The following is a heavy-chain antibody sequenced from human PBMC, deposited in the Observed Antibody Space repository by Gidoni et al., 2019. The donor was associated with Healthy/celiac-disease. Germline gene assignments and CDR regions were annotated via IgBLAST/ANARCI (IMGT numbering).Heavy chain of an antibody. CDR3: AGIPRVLIMITFGGVNRGDGKAKTDY. CDR1: GGSISSGDYY. J-gene: IGHJ4*02. Sequence: QVQLQESGPGLVKPSQTLSLTCPVSGGSISSGDYYWSWIRQPPGKGLEWLGYIYYSGSTYYNPSLKSRVTISVDTSKNQFSLKLSSVTAADTAVYYCAGIPRVLIMITFGGVNRGDGKAKTDYWGQGTLVTVSS. CDR2: IYYSGST. D-gene: IGHD3-16*01. V-gene: IGHV4-30-4*01.